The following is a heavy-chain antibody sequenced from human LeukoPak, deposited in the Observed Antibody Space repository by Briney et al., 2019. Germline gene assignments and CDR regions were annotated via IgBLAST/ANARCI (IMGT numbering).Heavy chain of an antibody. V-gene: IGHV4-39*07. Sequence: SETLSLTCSVSGGSISSSDYYWSWIRQPPGKGLEWIGEINHSGSTNYNPSLKSRVTISVDTSKNQFSLKLSSVTAADTAVYYCARGRGYSYGYRRSSFDYWGQGTLVTVSS. CDR3: ARGRGYSYGYRRSSFDY. CDR2: INHSGST. CDR1: GGSISSSDYY. D-gene: IGHD5-18*01. J-gene: IGHJ4*02.